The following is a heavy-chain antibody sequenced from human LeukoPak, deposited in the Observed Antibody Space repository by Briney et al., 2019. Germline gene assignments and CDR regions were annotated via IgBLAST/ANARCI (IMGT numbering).Heavy chain of an antibody. CDR3: ARDRRVGATWSVGAFDI. Sequence: GGSLRLSCAASGFSLTTYEMNWVRQAPGKGLEWVSCISSSGDSIYYADSVKGRFTISRGNAKNSLSLQMNSLRAEDTAIYYCARDRRVGATWSVGAFDIWGQGTTVTVSS. J-gene: IGHJ3*02. D-gene: IGHD1-26*01. V-gene: IGHV3-48*03. CDR2: ISSSGDSI. CDR1: GFSLTTYE.